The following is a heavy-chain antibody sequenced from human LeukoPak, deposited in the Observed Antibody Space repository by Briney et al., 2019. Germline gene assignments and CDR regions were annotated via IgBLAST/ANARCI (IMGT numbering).Heavy chain of an antibody. Sequence: SETLSLTCTVSGGSISSYYWSWIRQPPGKGLEWIGYIYYSGSTNYNPSLKSRVTISVDTSKNQFSLKLSSVTAADTAVYYCARGRLRPGAWGQGTLVTVSS. J-gene: IGHJ5*02. D-gene: IGHD4-17*01. CDR2: IYYSGST. CDR1: GGSISSYY. V-gene: IGHV4-59*01. CDR3: ARGRLRPGA.